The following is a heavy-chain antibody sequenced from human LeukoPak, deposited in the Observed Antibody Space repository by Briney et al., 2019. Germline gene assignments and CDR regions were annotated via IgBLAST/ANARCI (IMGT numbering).Heavy chain of an antibody. CDR3: ARGDCSTISCPFDP. V-gene: IGHV1-2*02. Sequence: ASVKVSCKASGYTFTGYYIHWVRQAPGQGLEWMGWISPNSGGTKYAQNFQGRVTMTWDTSISTAYMELNRLRSDDTAVYYCARGDCSTISCPFDPWGQGTLVTVSS. CDR1: GYTFTGYY. J-gene: IGHJ5*02. CDR2: ISPNSGGT. D-gene: IGHD2-2*01.